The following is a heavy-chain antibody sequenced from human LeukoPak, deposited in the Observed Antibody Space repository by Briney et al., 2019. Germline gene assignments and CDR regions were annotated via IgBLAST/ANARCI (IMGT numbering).Heavy chain of an antibody. Sequence: ASVNVSCKASGYTFTGYYIHWVRQAPGQGLEWMGWINPNSGGTDYAQRFQGRVTMTRDTSISTAYMELSRLRSDDTAVYYCARARGDIVVVPAAIWFDPWGQGTLVTVSS. CDR3: ARARGDIVVVPAAIWFDP. V-gene: IGHV1-2*02. J-gene: IGHJ5*02. D-gene: IGHD2-2*01. CDR2: INPNSGGT. CDR1: GYTFTGYY.